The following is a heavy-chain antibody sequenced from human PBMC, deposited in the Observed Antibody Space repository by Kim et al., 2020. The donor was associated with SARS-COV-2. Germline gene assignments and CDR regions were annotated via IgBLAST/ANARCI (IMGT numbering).Heavy chain of an antibody. CDR2: IYHSGST. CDR1: GGSISSSNW. Sequence: LRRTLSLTCAVSGGSISSSNWWSWVRQPPGKGLEWIGEIYHSGSTNYNPSLKSRVTISVDKSKNQFSLKLSSVTAADTAVYYCAREGHWPPRVFGGGWFDPWGQGTLVTVSS. V-gene: IGHV4-4*02. D-gene: IGHD3-16*01. J-gene: IGHJ5*02. CDR3: AREGHWPPRVFGGGWFDP.